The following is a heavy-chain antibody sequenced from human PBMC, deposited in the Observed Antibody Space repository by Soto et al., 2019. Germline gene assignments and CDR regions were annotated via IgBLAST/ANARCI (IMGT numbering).Heavy chain of an antibody. V-gene: IGHV4-59*01. CDR3: ARGKIVGP. J-gene: IGHJ5*02. Sequence: PSETLSLTCTVSGGSISTFHWSWIRQPPGKGLEWIGYIYYSGNTNYNPSLKSRVTISVDTSKNQFSLKLISVTAADTAVYYCARGKIVGPWGQGTLVTVSS. CDR1: GGSISTFH. CDR2: IYYSGNT. D-gene: IGHD3-22*01.